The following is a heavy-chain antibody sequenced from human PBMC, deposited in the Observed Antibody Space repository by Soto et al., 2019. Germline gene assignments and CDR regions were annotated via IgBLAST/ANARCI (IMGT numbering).Heavy chain of an antibody. Sequence: SGPTLVNPTQTLTLTCTFSGFSLSTSGVGVGWIRQPPGKALEWLALIYWDDYKRYSPSLKSRLTITKDTSKNQLVLTMTNMDPVDTATYYCAHRRRYGVPRWFDPWGQGTLVTVSS. CDR1: GFSLSTSGVG. D-gene: IGHD4-17*01. J-gene: IGHJ5*02. CDR3: AHRRRYGVPRWFDP. CDR2: IYWDDYK. V-gene: IGHV2-5*02.